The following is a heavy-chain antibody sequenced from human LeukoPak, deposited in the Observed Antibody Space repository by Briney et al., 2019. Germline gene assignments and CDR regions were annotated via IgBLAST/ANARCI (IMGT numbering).Heavy chain of an antibody. CDR1: GFTFSSYG. D-gene: IGHD6-19*01. J-gene: IGHJ4*02. CDR3: AKNRDSSDYPRDFDY. Sequence: PGGSLRLSCAASGFTFSSYGMHWVRQAPGKGLEWVAFIQYDGSIKYYGDSVKGRFTISRDNSKDTVYLQMNSLRTEDTAVYYCAKNRDSSDYPRDFDYWGQGTLVTVSS. V-gene: IGHV3-30*02. CDR2: IQYDGSIK.